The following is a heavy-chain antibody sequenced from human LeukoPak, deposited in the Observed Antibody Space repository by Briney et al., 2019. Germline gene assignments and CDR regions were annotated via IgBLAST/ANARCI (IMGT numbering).Heavy chain of an antibody. V-gene: IGHV1-46*01. D-gene: IGHD2-2*01. J-gene: IGHJ4*02. CDR3: ARVPLGYCNSASCYDY. CDR2: INPSGGST. Sequence: ASVKVSCKASGYTFTSYYMHWVRQAPGQGLEWMGIINPSGGSTSYAQKFQGRVTMTRATSISTAYMELTSLRSDDTAVYYCARVPLGYCNSASCYDYWGQGTLVTVSS. CDR1: GYTFTSYY.